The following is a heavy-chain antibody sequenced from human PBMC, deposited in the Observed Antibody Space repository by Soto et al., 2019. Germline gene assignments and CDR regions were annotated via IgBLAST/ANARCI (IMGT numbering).Heavy chain of an antibody. J-gene: IGHJ6*02. CDR3: ARDGGYGMDV. CDR1: GFTFNTYG. D-gene: IGHD2-15*01. V-gene: IGHV3-33*01. Sequence: PGGSLRLSCAASGFTFNTYGMHWVRQAPGKGLEWVSVIWYDGSNIHYADSVKGRFTISRDNSKNTLYLQMDSLRAEDTAVYYCARDGGYGMDVWGQGTTLTVSS. CDR2: IWYDGSNI.